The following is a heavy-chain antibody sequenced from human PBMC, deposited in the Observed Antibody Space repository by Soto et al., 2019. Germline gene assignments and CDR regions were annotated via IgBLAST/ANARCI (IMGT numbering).Heavy chain of an antibody. V-gene: IGHV1-3*05. CDR1: GYTFTNYA. Sequence: QVQLVQSGAEEKKPGASVKVSCKASGYTFTNYAMHWVRQAPGQGLEWMGWINAGNGNTKYSQKFQGRVTITRDTSASTAYMELSSLRSEDTAVYYCARGVPLWLDPWGQGTTVTVSS. J-gene: IGHJ5*02. CDR2: INAGNGNT. CDR3: ARGVPLWLDP. D-gene: IGHD3-10*01.